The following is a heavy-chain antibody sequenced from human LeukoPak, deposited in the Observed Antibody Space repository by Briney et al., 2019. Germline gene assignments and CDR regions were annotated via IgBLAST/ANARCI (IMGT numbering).Heavy chain of an antibody. V-gene: IGHV4-39*07. J-gene: IGHJ6*03. CDR1: GGSIGSSTYY. CDR3: ARDTRGTIAAAAYYYYYTDV. CDR2: FNYIGSS. Sequence: SETLSLTCSVSGGSIGSSTYYWGWTRQSPGKGLEWIGSFNYIGSSCYNPSLKSRVTISVDTSKNQFSLNLRSVTAGDTAVYYCARDTRGTIAAAAYYYYYTDVWGKGTTVTVSS. D-gene: IGHD6-13*01.